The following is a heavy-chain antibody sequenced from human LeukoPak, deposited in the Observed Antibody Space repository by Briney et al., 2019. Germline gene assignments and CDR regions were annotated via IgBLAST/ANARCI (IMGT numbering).Heavy chain of an antibody. D-gene: IGHD3-10*01. J-gene: IGHJ4*02. CDR2: ISSSSGTI. V-gene: IGHV3-48*04. CDR1: GFTFGSYS. CDR3: ARGFSGTYYYGSWSSDY. Sequence: GGSLRLSCEASGFTFGSYSMNWVRQAPGKGLEWVSYISSSSGTIYYADSVRGRFTMSRDNAKNSLYLQMNSLRVEDTAVYFCARGFSGTYYYGSWSSDYWGQGTLVTVSS.